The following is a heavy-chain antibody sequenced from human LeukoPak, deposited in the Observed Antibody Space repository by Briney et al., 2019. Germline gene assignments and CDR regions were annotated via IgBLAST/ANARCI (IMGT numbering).Heavy chain of an antibody. CDR3: AIDTVYYDPPSY. Sequence: GASVKVSCKVSGYIFTELSMHWVRQSPGKGLEWMGGSDPENGKTVYAQNFQGRVTMTEDTSADTAYVELSSLRSEDTAVYYCAIDTVYYDPPSYWGQGTLVTVSS. D-gene: IGHD3-16*01. V-gene: IGHV1-24*01. J-gene: IGHJ4*01. CDR1: GYIFTELS. CDR2: SDPENGKT.